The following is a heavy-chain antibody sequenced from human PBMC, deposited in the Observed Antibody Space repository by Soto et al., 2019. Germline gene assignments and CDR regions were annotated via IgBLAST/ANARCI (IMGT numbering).Heavy chain of an antibody. Sequence: GGSLRLSCAASRCTLSSYSMNWVRQAPGKGLEWISYISSSGSPIYYADSVKGRFTISRDYAKNSLYLQMNGLRDEDTAVYYCARRRTNYYYGMDVWGQGTTVTVFS. CDR2: ISSSGSPI. J-gene: IGHJ6*02. CDR1: RCTLSSYS. V-gene: IGHV3-48*02. CDR3: ARRRTNYYYGMDV. D-gene: IGHD3-3*01.